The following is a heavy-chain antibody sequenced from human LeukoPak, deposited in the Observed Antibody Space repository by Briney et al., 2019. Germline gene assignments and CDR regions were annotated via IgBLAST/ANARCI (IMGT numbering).Heavy chain of an antibody. CDR1: GGSFSGYY. CDR2: INHSGST. V-gene: IGHV4-34*01. CDR3: ARAPRGSGNLTLDY. Sequence: SETLSLTCAVYGGSFSGYYWSWIRQPPGKGLEWIGEINHSGSTNYNPSLKSRVTISVDTSKNQFSLKLSSVTAADTAVYYCARAPRGSGNLTLDYWGQGTLVTVSS. D-gene: IGHD3-10*01. J-gene: IGHJ4*02.